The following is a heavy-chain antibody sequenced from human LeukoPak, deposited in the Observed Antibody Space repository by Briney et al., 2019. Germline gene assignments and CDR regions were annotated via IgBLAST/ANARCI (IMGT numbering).Heavy chain of an antibody. CDR2: IYYSGST. J-gene: IGHJ6*03. Sequence: PSETLSLTCTVSGGSISSHYWSWIRQPPGKGLEWVGYIYYSGSTNYNPSLKSRVTISVDTSKNQFSLKLSSVTAADTAVYYCASSEMVRGLHYMDVWGKGTTVTVSS. V-gene: IGHV4-59*11. CDR3: ASSEMVRGLHYMDV. D-gene: IGHD3-10*01. CDR1: GGSISSHY.